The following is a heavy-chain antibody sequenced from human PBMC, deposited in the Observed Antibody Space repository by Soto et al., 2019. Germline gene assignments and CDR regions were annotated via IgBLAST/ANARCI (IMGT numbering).Heavy chain of an antibody. CDR1: GFTFSSYA. V-gene: IGHV3-23*01. J-gene: IGHJ4*02. CDR2: ISGSGGST. D-gene: IGHD3-3*01. CDR3: AKDHDDFWSGPPGFDY. Sequence: GGSLRLSCAASGFTFSSYAMSWVRQAPGKGLEWVSAISGSGGSTYYADSVKGRFTISRDNSKNTLYLQMNSLRAEDTAVYYCAKDHDDFWSGPPGFDYWGQGTLVIVSS.